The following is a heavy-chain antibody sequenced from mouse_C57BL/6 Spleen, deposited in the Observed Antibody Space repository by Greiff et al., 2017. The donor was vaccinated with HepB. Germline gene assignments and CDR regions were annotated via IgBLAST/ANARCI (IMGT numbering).Heavy chain of an antibody. CDR3: ARDDYDRYWYFDV. CDR1: GYTFTSYD. CDR2: IYPRDGST. V-gene: IGHV1-85*01. D-gene: IGHD2-4*01. J-gene: IGHJ1*03. Sequence: VQLVESGPELVKPGASVKLSCKASGYTFTSYDINWVKQRPGQGLEWIGWIYPRDGSTKYNEKFKGKATLTVDTSSSTAYMELHSLTSEDSAVYFCARDDYDRYWYFDVWGTGTTVTVSS.